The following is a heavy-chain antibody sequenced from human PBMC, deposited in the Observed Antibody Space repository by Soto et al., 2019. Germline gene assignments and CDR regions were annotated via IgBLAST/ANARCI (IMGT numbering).Heavy chain of an antibody. V-gene: IGHV4-34*01. CDR1: GGSFSGYY. D-gene: IGHD2-2*01. Sequence: SETLSLTCAVYGGSFSGYYWSWIRQPPGKGLEWIGEIKHSGSTNYNPSLKSRVTISVDTSKNQFSLKLSSVTAADTAVYYCARGEYQLPYYYYYYMDVWGKGTTVTVSS. CDR2: IKHSGST. CDR3: ARGEYQLPYYYYYYMDV. J-gene: IGHJ6*03.